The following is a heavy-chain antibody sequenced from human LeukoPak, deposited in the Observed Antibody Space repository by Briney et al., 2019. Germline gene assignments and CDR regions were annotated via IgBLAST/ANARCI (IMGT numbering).Heavy chain of an antibody. Sequence: GGSLRLSCAASGFTFSSYAMSWVRQAPGKGLEWVSGISGSGGSTYYADSVKGRFTISRDNSKNTLYLQMNSLRAEDTAVYYCANARYCSGGSCYSDYWGQGTLVTVSS. D-gene: IGHD2-15*01. CDR2: ISGSGGST. CDR3: ANARYCSGGSCYSDY. J-gene: IGHJ4*02. CDR1: GFTFSSYA. V-gene: IGHV3-23*01.